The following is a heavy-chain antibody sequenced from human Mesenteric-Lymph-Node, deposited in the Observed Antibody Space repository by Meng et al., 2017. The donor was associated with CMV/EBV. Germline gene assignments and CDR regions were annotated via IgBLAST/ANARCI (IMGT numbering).Heavy chain of an antibody. CDR2: IYYSGST. Sequence: SLTCTVSGGSISSSSYYWGWIRQPPGKGLEWIGSIYYSGSTYYNPSLKSRVTISVDTSKNQFSLKLSSVTAADTAVYYCASDDAFDIWGQGTMVTVSS. CDR1: GGSISSSSYY. V-gene: IGHV4-39*01. J-gene: IGHJ3*02. CDR3: ASDDAFDI.